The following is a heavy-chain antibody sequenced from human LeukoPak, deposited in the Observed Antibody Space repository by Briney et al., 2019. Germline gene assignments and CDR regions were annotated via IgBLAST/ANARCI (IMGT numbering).Heavy chain of an antibody. D-gene: IGHD3-22*01. CDR3: ARGPYSYDSSGAFDI. Sequence: SETLSLTCTVSGGSISNSRNYWAWIRQPPGRGLEWIGTIHYSGSTYYNASLKSRLIISIDTSKNQFSLKLSSVTAADTAVYFCARGPYSYDSSGAFDIWGQGTMVTVSS. J-gene: IGHJ3*02. V-gene: IGHV4-39*07. CDR2: IHYSGST. CDR1: GGSISNSRNY.